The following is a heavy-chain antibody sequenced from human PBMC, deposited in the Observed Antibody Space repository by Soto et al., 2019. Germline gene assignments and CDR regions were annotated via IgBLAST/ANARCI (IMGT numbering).Heavy chain of an antibody. CDR3: ARRAGGAKISFGMDV. Sequence: EVQLVESGGGLIQPGGSLRLSCAAAGFTVSSNYMSWVRQAPGKGLEWVSVIYSGGSTYYADSVKGRFTISRDNSKNTLYLQMDSLGADDTAVYYCARRAGGAKISFGMDVWRPWTTVTVSS. D-gene: IGHD3-16*01. J-gene: IGHJ6*02. CDR2: IYSGGST. CDR1: GFTVSSNY. V-gene: IGHV3-53*01.